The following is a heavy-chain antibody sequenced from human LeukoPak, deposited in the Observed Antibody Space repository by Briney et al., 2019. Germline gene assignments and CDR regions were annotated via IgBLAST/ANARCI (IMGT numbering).Heavy chain of an antibody. CDR2: ISWNSDTI. V-gene: IGHV3-9*01. J-gene: IGHJ4*02. D-gene: IGHD5-12*01. CDR1: GFTFDDYA. Sequence: GGSLRLSCAVSGFTFDDYAMHWVRQVPGKGLEWVSGISWNSDTIDLADSVKGRFTISRDNAKNSLYLQMNRLRAEDTALYYCATNGGGDSGYGDFDYWGQGTLVTVSS. CDR3: ATNGGGDSGYGDFDY.